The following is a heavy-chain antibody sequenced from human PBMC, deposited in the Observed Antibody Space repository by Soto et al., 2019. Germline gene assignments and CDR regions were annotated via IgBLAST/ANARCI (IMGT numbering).Heavy chain of an antibody. V-gene: IGHV1-18*01. D-gene: IGHD6-19*01. CDR3: ARDGIAVADDTYYGMDV. Sequence: SVKVSCKAFGYPLTRNGISWVRQAPGQGLEWMGWISVYNGNTNYAQKFQGRVTMTTDTSTSTAYMELRSLRSNDTAVYYCARDGIAVADDTYYGMDVWGQGNTGTVSS. J-gene: IGHJ6*02. CDR2: ISVYNGNT. CDR1: GYPLTRNG.